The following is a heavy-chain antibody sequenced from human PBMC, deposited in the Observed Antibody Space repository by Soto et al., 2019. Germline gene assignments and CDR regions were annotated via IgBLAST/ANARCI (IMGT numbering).Heavy chain of an antibody. D-gene: IGHD2-15*01. J-gene: IGHJ4*02. CDR2: INHSGYT. Sequence: SETLSLTCTVSVGSFRDSYWTWIRQPPGKGLEWIGEINHSGYTNYNPSLKSRVTISVDASKNQFSLNLSSVTAADTAMYYCARAVVGPTYYFDPWGQGTQVTVS. CDR3: ARAVVGPTYYFDP. CDR1: VGSFRDSY. V-gene: IGHV4-34*01.